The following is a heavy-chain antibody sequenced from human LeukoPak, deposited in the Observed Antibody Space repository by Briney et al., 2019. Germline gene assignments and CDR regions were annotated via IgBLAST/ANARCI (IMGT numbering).Heavy chain of an antibody. Sequence: SVKVSCKASGGTFSSYAISWVRQAPGQGLEWMGGIIPIFGTANYAQKFQGRVTITTDESTSTAYMELSSLRSEDTAVYYCARSAIVVVPAAIRREKYYFDYWGQGTLVTVSS. D-gene: IGHD2-2*02. V-gene: IGHV1-69*05. CDR2: IIPIFGTA. CDR1: GGTFSSYA. CDR3: ARSAIVVVPAAIRREKYYFDY. J-gene: IGHJ4*02.